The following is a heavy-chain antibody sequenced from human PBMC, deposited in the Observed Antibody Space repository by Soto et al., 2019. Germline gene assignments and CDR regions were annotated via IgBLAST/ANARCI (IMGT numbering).Heavy chain of an antibody. V-gene: IGHV3-23*01. CDR1: GFGFKSYD. CDR3: AKRACRDSTGSSDY. J-gene: IGHJ4*02. Sequence: EVQLLESGGDLVHPGESLGLSCAASGFGFKSYDMTWVRQAPGKGLEWVSSISTDGVTTYYADSVKGRFTISRDTSKNILYLHMNSLRAEDSAVYHWAKRACRDSTGSSDYLGQGTLVTVSS. D-gene: IGHD3-10*01. CDR2: ISTDGVTT.